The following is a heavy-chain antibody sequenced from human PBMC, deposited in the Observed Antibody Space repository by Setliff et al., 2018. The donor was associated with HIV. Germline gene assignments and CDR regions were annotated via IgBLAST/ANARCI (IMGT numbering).Heavy chain of an antibody. CDR2: VYVAGTV. CDR3: ARAKTIGVSAVFFDP. V-gene: IGHV4-61*09. Sequence: SETLSLTCSVSGGSMSSGSYSWTWLRQPAGKEPEFIGHVYVAGTVIYNPSLASRLTISIVPSKNQFSLDLTSVTAADTGKYYCARAKTIGVSAVFFDPWGQGRPVTVSS. CDR1: GGSMSSGSYS. D-gene: IGHD3-3*01. J-gene: IGHJ5*02.